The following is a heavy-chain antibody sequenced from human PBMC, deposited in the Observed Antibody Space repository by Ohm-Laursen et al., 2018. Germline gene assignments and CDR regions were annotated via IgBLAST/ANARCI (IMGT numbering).Heavy chain of an antibody. J-gene: IGHJ4*02. Sequence: SLRLSCAASGFTFSSYWMSWVRQAPGKGLEWVANIKQDGSEKYYVDSVKGRFTISRDNAKNSLYLQMNSLRADDTAVYYCARGYCGGDCYGDWGQGTLVTVSS. CDR2: IKQDGSEK. CDR1: GFTFSSYW. CDR3: ARGYCGGDCYGD. D-gene: IGHD2-21*02. V-gene: IGHV3-7*01.